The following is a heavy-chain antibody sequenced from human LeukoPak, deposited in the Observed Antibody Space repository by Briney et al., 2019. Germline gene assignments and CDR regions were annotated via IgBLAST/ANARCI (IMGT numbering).Heavy chain of an antibody. CDR2: ISGSGGST. CDR3: AILATVVTEIDY. D-gene: IGHD4-17*01. CDR1: GFTFSGYA. V-gene: IGHV3-23*01. J-gene: IGHJ4*02. Sequence: GGSLRLSCAASGFTFSGYAMSWVRQAPGKGLEWVSAISGSGGSTYYADSVKGRFTISRDNSKNTLYLQMNSLRAEDTAVYYCAILATVVTEIDYWGQGTLVTVSS.